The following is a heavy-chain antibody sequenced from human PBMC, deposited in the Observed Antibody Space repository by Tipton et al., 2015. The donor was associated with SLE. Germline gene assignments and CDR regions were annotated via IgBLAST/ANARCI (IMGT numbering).Heavy chain of an antibody. V-gene: IGHV4-34*01. CDR3: ATRFLTGELGDAFDI. D-gene: IGHD7-27*01. Sequence: TLSLTCAVYGGSFSGYYWSWIRQPPGKGLEWIGEINHSGSTNYNPSLKSRVTISVDTSKNQFSLKLSSVTAADTAVYYCATRFLTGELGDAFDIWGQGTMVTVSS. CDR2: INHSGST. J-gene: IGHJ3*02. CDR1: GGSFSGYY.